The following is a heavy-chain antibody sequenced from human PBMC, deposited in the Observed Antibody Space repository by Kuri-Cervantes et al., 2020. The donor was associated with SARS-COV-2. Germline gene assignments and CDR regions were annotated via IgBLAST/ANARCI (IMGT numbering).Heavy chain of an antibody. V-gene: IGHV3-7*03. Sequence: GESLKISCAASGFTFSSYWMSWVRQAPGKGLEWVANIKQDGSEKYYVDSVKGRFTISRDNAKNSLYLQMNSLRVEDTAVYYCAKDLEYGYIDYWGQGTLVTVSS. CDR1: GFTFSSYW. CDR3: AKDLEYGYIDY. CDR2: IKQDGSEK. D-gene: IGHD5-12*01. J-gene: IGHJ4*02.